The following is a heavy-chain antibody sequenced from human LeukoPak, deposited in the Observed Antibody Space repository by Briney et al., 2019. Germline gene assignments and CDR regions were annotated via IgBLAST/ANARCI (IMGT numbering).Heavy chain of an antibody. D-gene: IGHD3-3*01. CDR3: ANYDFWSGYNPRGGFDY. V-gene: IGHV4-34*01. J-gene: IGHJ4*02. CDR1: GGSFSGYY. Sequence: SETLSLTCAVYGGSFSGYYWSWIRQPPGKGLEWIGEINHSGSTNYNPSLKSRVTISVDTSKNQFSLKLSSVTAADTAVYYCANYDFWSGYNPRGGFDYWGQGTLVTVSA. CDR2: INHSGST.